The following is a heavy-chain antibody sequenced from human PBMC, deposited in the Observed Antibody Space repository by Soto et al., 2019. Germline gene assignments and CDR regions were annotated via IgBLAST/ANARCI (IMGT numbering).Heavy chain of an antibody. D-gene: IGHD3-3*01. Sequence: SETLSLTCTVSGGSISSSSYYWGWIRQPPGKGLEWIGSIYYSGSTYYNPSLKSRVTISVDTSKNQFSLKLSSVTAADTAVYYCARIRFFGVRIPNWFDPWGQGTLVTVSS. CDR1: GGSISSSSYY. J-gene: IGHJ5*02. CDR3: ARIRFFGVRIPNWFDP. CDR2: IYYSGST. V-gene: IGHV4-39*01.